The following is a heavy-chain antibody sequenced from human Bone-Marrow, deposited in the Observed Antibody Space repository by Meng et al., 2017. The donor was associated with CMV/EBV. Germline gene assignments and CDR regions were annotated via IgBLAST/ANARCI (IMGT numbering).Heavy chain of an antibody. D-gene: IGHD2-2*01. CDR1: GSYY. J-gene: IGHJ5*02. CDR2: IYYSGST. CDR3: ARVYVVVVPAAISPLGWWFDP. V-gene: IGHV4-61*01. Sequence: GSYYWSWIRKHPGKGLEWIGYIYYSGSTNYNPALKSRVTISVDTSKNQFSLKLSSVTAADTAVYYCARVYVVVVPAAISPLGWWFDPWGQGTLVTVSS.